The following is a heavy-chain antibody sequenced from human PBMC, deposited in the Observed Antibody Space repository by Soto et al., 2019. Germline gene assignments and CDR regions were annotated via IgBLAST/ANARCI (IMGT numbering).Heavy chain of an antibody. V-gene: IGHV1-18*01. CDR1: GYTFSNYG. Sequence: ASVKVSCKTSGYTFSNYGITWVRQAPGQPLEWLGWISLYSDGTNYAQKFQGRVPMTTDTSTTTAYMELRSLRSDDTAVYYCARVVPGAEAWFGPWGQGTLVTVSS. D-gene: IGHD2-2*01. CDR2: ISLYSDGT. J-gene: IGHJ5*02. CDR3: ARVVPGAEAWFGP.